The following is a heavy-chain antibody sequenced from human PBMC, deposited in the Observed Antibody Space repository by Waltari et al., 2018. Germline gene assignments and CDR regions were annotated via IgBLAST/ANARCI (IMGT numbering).Heavy chain of an antibody. CDR1: GGTFSRHA. J-gene: IGHJ3*02. CDR3: AKGRFRSMATARDAFDI. V-gene: IGHV3-23*04. Sequence: VQLVQSGAEVKKPASSVTVSCKASGGTFSRHALSWVRPAPGKGLEWVSAISGSGGSTYYADSVKGRFTISRDNSKNTLYLQMNSLRAEDTAVYYCAKGRFRSMATARDAFDIWGQGTMVTVSS. CDR2: ISGSGGST. D-gene: IGHD5-18*01.